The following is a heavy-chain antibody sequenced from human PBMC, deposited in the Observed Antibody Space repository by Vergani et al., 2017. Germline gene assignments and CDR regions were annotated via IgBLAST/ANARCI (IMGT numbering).Heavy chain of an antibody. D-gene: IGHD6-6*01. CDR3: ARVEDSSSSWGWFDP. Sequence: EVQLVESGGGLVKPGGSLRLSCAASGFTFSSYSMNWVRQAPGKGLEWVSSISSSSSYIYYADSVKGRFTISRDNAKNSLYLQMNSLRAEDTAVYYCARVEDSSSSWGWFDPWGQGTLVTVSS. J-gene: IGHJ5*02. CDR2: ISSSSSYI. V-gene: IGHV3-21*01. CDR1: GFTFSSYS.